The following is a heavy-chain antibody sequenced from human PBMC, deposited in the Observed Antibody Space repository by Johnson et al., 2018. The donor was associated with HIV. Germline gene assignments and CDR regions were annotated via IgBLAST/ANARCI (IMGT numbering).Heavy chain of an antibody. J-gene: IGHJ3*02. CDR3: ARDYPYDRSPRGGDCYSRAFDI. CDR1: GFSFSTYG. V-gene: IGHV3-33*01. Sequence: QVQLVESGGGVVQTGRSLRLSCASSGFSFSTYGMHWVRQAPGKGLEWVAIIWADGSNTYCADSVKGRFTISRDNSKNTLYLQMDSLRAEDTAVYYCARDYPYDRSPRGGDCYSRAFDIWGQGTMVTVSS. D-gene: IGHD2-21*02. CDR2: IWADGSNT.